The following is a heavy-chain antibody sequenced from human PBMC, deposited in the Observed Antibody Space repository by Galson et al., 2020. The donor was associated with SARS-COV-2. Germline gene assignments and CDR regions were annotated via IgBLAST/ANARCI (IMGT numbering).Heavy chain of an antibody. V-gene: IGHV1-18*01. Sequence: ASVKVSCKASGYTFTSYGISWVRQAPGQGLEWMGWISAYNGNTNYAQKLQGRVTMTTDTSTSTAYMELRSLRSDDTAVYYCARRMDTAMGCLWGYYGMDVWGQGTAVTVSS. D-gene: IGHD5-18*01. CDR1: GYTFTSYG. J-gene: IGHJ6*02. CDR2: ISAYNGNT. CDR3: ARRMDTAMGCLWGYYGMDV.